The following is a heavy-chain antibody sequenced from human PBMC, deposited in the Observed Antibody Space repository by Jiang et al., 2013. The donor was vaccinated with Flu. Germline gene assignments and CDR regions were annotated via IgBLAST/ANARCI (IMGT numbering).Heavy chain of an antibody. J-gene: IGHJ4*02. CDR2: INPSGGST. D-gene: IGHD6-13*01. CDR3: ARPRYPGVAAAGTIDY. V-gene: IGHV1-46*01. Sequence: GAEVKKPGASVKVSCKASGYTFTSYYMHWVRQAPGQGLEWMGIINPSGGSTSYAQKFQGRVTMTRDTSTSTVYMELSSLRSEDTAVYYCARPRYPGVAAAGTIDYWGQGPWSPSPQ. CDR1: GYTFTSYY.